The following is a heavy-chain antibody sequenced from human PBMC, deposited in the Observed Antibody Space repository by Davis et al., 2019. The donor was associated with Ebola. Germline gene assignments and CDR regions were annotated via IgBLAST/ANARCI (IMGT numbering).Heavy chain of an antibody. CDR2: TYYRSKWYN. CDR1: GDSVSSNSAA. V-gene: IGHV6-1*01. D-gene: IGHD4-17*01. J-gene: IGHJ4*02. CDR3: ASCPYGDYGCYFDY. Sequence: LRLSCAISGDSVSSNSAAWNWIRQSPSRGLEWLGRTYYRSKWYNDYAVSVKSRITINPDTSKNQFSLQLNSVTPEDTAVYYCASCPYGDYGCYFDYWGQGTLVTVSS.